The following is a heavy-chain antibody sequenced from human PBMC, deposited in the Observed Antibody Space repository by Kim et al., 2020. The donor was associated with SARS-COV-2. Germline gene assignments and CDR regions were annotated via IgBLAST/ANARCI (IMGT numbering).Heavy chain of an antibody. CDR3: ARHRLRYYDILTGYPSYGMDV. Sequence: GESLKISCKGSGYSFTSYWISWVRQMPGKGLEWMGRIDPSDSYTNYSPSFQGHVTISADKSISTAYLQWSSLKASDTAMYYCARHRLRYYDILTGYPSYGMDVWGQGTTVTVSS. D-gene: IGHD3-9*01. CDR2: IDPSDSYT. V-gene: IGHV5-10-1*01. CDR1: GYSFTSYW. J-gene: IGHJ6*02.